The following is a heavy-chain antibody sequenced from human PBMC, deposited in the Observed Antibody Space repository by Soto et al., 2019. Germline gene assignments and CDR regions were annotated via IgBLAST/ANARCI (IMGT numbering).Heavy chain of an antibody. CDR1: GFSLSTSGMC. CDR3: ARIRQFSGYFDY. D-gene: IGHD3-10*01. Sequence: GSGPTLVNPTQTLTLTCTFSGFSLSTSGMCVSWIRQPPGKALEWLARIDWDDDKYYSTSLKTRLTISKDTSKNQVVLTMTNMDPVDTATYYCARIRQFSGYFDYWGQGTLVTVSS. CDR2: IDWDDDK. V-gene: IGHV2-70*11. J-gene: IGHJ4*02.